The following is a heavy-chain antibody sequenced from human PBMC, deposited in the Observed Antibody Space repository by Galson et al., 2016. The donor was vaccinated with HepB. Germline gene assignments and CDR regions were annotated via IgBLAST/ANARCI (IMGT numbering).Heavy chain of an antibody. Sequence: TLSLTCTVSGGSINSGTYYWSWIRQHSGEGLEWIGYIDYSGSTYYNPSLKSRVSISADTSKKYFSLKLNSVTAADTAVYYCARGGLSGYAPYYLKYYPMDVWGQGTTVTVSS. D-gene: IGHD5-12*01. CDR1: GGSINSGTYY. J-gene: IGHJ6*02. CDR3: ARGGLSGYAPYYLKYYPMDV. CDR2: IDYSGST. V-gene: IGHV4-31*03.